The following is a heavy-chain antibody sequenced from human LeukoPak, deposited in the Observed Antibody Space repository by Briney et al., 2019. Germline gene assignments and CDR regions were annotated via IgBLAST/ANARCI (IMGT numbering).Heavy chain of an antibody. CDR1: GYSFTTYR. CDR3: ARHRADHTSADY. Sequence: GESLKISCKGSGYSFTTYRIGWVRQMPGKGLEWMGIIHPGDSITRYGPSFQGQVTISADKSISTAYLQWISLQASDTAVYYCARHRADHTSADYWGQGTLVTVSS. CDR2: IHPGDSIT. D-gene: IGHD1-14*01. J-gene: IGHJ4*02. V-gene: IGHV5-51*01.